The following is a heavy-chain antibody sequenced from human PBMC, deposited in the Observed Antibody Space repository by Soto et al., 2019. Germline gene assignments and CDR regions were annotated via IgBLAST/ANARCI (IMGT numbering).Heavy chain of an antibody. D-gene: IGHD1-26*01. V-gene: IGHV4-4*07. CDR1: GDSIGRFY. CDR3: ARDLSGTGLDI. Sequence: SETLSLTCNVSGDSIGRFYWSWIRQSAEKGLEWIGRVYSTGGTAYNPALKGRVTISLDRSNNHVSLEMNSVTAADTAVYFCARDLSGTGLDIWGRGTRVTVSS. J-gene: IGHJ6*02. CDR2: VYSTGGT.